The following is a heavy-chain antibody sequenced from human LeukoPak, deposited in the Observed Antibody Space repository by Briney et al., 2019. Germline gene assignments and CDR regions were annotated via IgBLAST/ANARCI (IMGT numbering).Heavy chain of an antibody. V-gene: IGHV4-34*01. J-gene: IGHJ4*02. CDR2: INHIGRT. Sequence: SETLSLTCTVSGESFNVYFRSWIRQPPGKGLEWIGEINHIGRTNSYPSVKSRVTMSIDTSKNQFSLKLTSVSAADTAVYYCARGYEGYLDYWGQGTLVTVSS. CDR1: GESFNVYF. D-gene: IGHD3-3*01. CDR3: ARGYEGYLDY.